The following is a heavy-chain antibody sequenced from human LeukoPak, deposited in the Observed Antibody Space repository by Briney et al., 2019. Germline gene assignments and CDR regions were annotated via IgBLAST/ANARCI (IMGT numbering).Heavy chain of an antibody. CDR1: GFTFSSYS. V-gene: IGHV3-21*01. J-gene: IGHJ5*02. Sequence: GGSLRLSCAASGFTFSSYSMNWVRQAPGKGLEWVSSISSGSSYIYYADSVKGRFTTSRDNAKNSLYLQMNSLRAEDTAVYYCARPPFDYSSSSGWFDPWGQGTLVTVSS. CDR3: ARPPFDYSSSSGWFDP. CDR2: ISSGSSYI. D-gene: IGHD6-6*01.